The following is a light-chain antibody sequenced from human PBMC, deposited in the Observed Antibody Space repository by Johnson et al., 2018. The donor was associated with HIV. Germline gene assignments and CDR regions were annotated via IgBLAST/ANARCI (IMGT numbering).Light chain of an antibody. V-gene: IGLV1-51*01. J-gene: IGLJ1*01. CDR3: GKWDTSLVAQYV. CDR2: DKN. CDR1: SSNIGNNY. Sequence: QSVLTQPPSVSAAPGQKVTISCSGSSSNIGNNYVSWYQQLPGTAPKLLIFDKNKRPSGIPDRFSASQSGTSATLDITGLQTGDEADYYCGKWDTSLVAQYVFGSGTKVTVL.